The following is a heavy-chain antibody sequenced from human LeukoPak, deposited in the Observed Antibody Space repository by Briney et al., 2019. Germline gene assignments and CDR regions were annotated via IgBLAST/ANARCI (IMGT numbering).Heavy chain of an antibody. CDR3: AKALRFLEWSPYEY. D-gene: IGHD3-3*01. J-gene: IGHJ4*02. Sequence: GGSLRLSCAAAGFTFSSYWMHWVRHAPGKGLVWVSRINSDGSNTKYADSVKGRFTISRDNSNNTLYLQMNSLRSEDTAVYYCAKALRFLEWSPYEYWGQGTLVTVSS. V-gene: IGHV3-74*03. CDR2: INSDGSNT. CDR1: GFTFSSYW.